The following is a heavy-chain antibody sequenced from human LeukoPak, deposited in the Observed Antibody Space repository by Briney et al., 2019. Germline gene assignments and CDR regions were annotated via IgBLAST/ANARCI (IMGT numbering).Heavy chain of an antibody. D-gene: IGHD6-19*01. V-gene: IGHV1-69*05. CDR1: GGTFSSYA. Sequence: LRASVKVPCKASGGTFSSYAISWVRQAPGQGLEWMGGIIPIFGTANYAQKFQGRVTITTDESTSTAYMELSSLRSEDTAVYYCARGGAVADILRYYYYYMDVWGKGTTVTVSS. J-gene: IGHJ6*03. CDR2: IIPIFGTA. CDR3: ARGGAVADILRYYYYYMDV.